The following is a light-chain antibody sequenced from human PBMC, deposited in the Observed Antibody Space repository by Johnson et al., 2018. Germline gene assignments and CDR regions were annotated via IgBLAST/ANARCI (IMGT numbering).Light chain of an antibody. V-gene: IGLV1-51*02. CDR2: ENN. CDR3: GTWDSSLIAGKV. J-gene: IGLJ1*01. Sequence: QSVLTQPPSVSAAPGQKVTISCSGSSSNIGNNYVSWYQQLPGTAPKLLIYENNKRPSGIPDRFSGSKSGTSATLGITGLQTGAEADYYCGTWDSSLIAGKVFGTGTKVTVL. CDR1: SSNIGNNY.